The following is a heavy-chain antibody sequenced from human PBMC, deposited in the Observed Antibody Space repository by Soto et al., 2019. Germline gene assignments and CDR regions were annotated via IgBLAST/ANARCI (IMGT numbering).Heavy chain of an antibody. Sequence: QVQLQESGPGLVKPSETLSLTCIVSGGSISSHHWSWIRQPPGKGLEWIGHVSYSGSSTYNPSLKSRVTISIDTSKNQFSLNLRSVSAADTAVYYCTRLFGIDSPMYFFDQWGQGTLVTVSS. CDR1: GGSISSHH. CDR2: VSYSGSS. J-gene: IGHJ4*02. CDR3: TRLFGIDSPMYFFDQ. D-gene: IGHD2-8*01. V-gene: IGHV4-59*08.